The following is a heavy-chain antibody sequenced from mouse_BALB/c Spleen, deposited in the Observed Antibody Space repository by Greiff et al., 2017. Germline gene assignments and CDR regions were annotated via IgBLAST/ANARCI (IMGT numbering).Heavy chain of an antibody. Sequence: EVQVVESGGGLVKPGGSLKLSCAASGFTFSSYAMSWVRQTPEKRLEWVASISSGGSTYYPDSVKGRFTISRDNARNILYLQMSSLRSEDTAMYYCASASPYYGSSYDYWGQGTTLTVSS. J-gene: IGHJ2*01. CDR1: GFTFSSYA. CDR3: ASASPYYGSSYDY. V-gene: IGHV5-6-5*01. CDR2: ISSGGST. D-gene: IGHD1-1*01.